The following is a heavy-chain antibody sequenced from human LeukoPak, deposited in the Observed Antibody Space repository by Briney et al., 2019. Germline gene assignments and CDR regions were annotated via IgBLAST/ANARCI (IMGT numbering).Heavy chain of an antibody. CDR2: IYTSGST. D-gene: IGHD3-10*01. CDR3: ARVRGITMVRGVIIFADAFDI. J-gene: IGHJ3*02. CDR1: GGSISSYY. V-gene: IGHV4-4*07. Sequence: PSETLSLTCTVSGGSISSYYWSWIRQPAGKGLEWIGRIYTSGSTNYNPSLKSRVTMSVDTSKNQLSLKLSSVTAADTAVYYCARVRGITMVRGVIIFADAFDIWGQGTMVTVSS.